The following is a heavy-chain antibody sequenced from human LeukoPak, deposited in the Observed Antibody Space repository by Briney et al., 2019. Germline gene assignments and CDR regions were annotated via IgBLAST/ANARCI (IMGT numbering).Heavy chain of an antibody. D-gene: IGHD6-13*01. CDR1: GGSISSYY. V-gene: IGHV4-59*01. Sequence: SETLSLTCTVSGGSISSYYWSWIRQPPGKGLERIGYIYYSGSTNYNPSLKSRVTISVDTSKNQFSLKLSSVTAADTAVYYCARAKAAADPFYPWGQGTLVTVSS. J-gene: IGHJ5*02. CDR3: ARAKAAADPFYP. CDR2: IYYSGST.